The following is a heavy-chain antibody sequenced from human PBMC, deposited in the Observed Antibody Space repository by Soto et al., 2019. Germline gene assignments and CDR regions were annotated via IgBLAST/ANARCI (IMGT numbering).Heavy chain of an antibody. CDR2: IIPIFGTA. V-gene: IGHV1-69*13. D-gene: IGHD2-2*01. CDR3: ARSYCSSTSCLYYYYGMDV. Sequence: SVKVSCKASGGTFSSYAISWVRQAPGQGLEWMGGIIPIFGTANYAQKFQGRVTITADESTSTAYMELSSLRSEDTAVYYCARSYCSSTSCLYYYYGMDVWGQGTTVTVSS. J-gene: IGHJ6*02. CDR1: GGTFSSYA.